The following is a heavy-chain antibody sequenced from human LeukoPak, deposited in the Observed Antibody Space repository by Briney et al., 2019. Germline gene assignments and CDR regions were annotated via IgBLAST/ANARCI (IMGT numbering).Heavy chain of an antibody. V-gene: IGHV3-21*01. Sequence: GGALRLSCAASGFTFSTYSMNWVRQAPGKGLEWVSSISGSSRSIYYASSVKGRFTISRDNAKNSLYLQMNSLRAEDTAVYYCAREGNNDYVEAFDPWGQGTLVTVSS. CDR3: AREGNNDYVEAFDP. CDR2: ISGSSRSI. D-gene: IGHD4-17*01. CDR1: GFTFSTYS. J-gene: IGHJ5*02.